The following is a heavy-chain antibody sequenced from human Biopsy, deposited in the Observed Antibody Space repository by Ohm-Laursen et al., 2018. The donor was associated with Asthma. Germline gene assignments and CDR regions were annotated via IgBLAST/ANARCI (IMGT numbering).Heavy chain of an antibody. Sequence: SDTLSLTCTVYGGSISSGAYYWSWVRQPPGKGLEWIGYIYYIGSTYYNPSLKSRVAISLDTSKNQFSLKLSSVTAADTAVYFCARRGGVRRYFDYWGQGTQVTVSS. CDR1: GGSISSGAYY. CDR2: IYYIGST. J-gene: IGHJ4*02. CDR3: ARRGGVRRYFDY. V-gene: IGHV4-30-4*02. D-gene: IGHD3-16*01.